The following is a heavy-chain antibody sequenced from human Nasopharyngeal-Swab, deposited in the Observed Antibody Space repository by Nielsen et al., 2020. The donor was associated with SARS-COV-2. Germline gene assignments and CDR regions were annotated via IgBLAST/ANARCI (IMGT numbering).Heavy chain of an antibody. J-gene: IGHJ5*02. CDR3: AREHYYDSSGFYP. V-gene: IGHV1-18*01. Sequence: ASVKVSCKASGGAFSSYGISWVRQAPGQGLEWMGWISAYNGNTNYAQKLQGRVTMTADTSTSTAYMELRSLRSDDTAVYYCAREHYYDSSGFYPWGQGTLVTVSS. CDR1: GGAFSSYG. D-gene: IGHD3-22*01. CDR2: ISAYNGNT.